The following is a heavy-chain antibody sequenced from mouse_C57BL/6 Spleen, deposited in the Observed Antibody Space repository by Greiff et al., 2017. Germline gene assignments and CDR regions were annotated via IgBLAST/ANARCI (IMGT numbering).Heavy chain of an antibody. CDR3: ARSYDGYYGYFDV. V-gene: IGHV1-50*01. CDR1: GYTFTSYW. CDR2: IDPSDSYT. D-gene: IGHD2-3*01. J-gene: IGHJ1*03. Sequence: QVQLQQPGAELVKPGASVKLSCKASGYTFTSYWMQWVKQRPGQGLEWIGEIDPSDSYTNYNQKFKGKATLTVDTSSSTAYMQLSSLTSEDSSVYYCARSYDGYYGYFDVWGTGTTVTVSS.